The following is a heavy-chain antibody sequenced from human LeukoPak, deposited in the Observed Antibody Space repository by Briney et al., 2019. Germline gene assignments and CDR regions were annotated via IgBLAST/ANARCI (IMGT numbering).Heavy chain of an antibody. J-gene: IGHJ4*02. Sequence: GGSLRLSCAASGFTFSSYAMSWVRHAPGKGLEWVSAISGSGGSTYYADSVKGRFTISRDNSKNTLYLQMNSLRAEDTAVYYCAKVGSYGPYYFDYWGQGTLVTVSS. V-gene: IGHV3-23*01. CDR2: ISGSGGST. D-gene: IGHD5-18*01. CDR3: AKVGSYGPYYFDY. CDR1: GFTFSSYA.